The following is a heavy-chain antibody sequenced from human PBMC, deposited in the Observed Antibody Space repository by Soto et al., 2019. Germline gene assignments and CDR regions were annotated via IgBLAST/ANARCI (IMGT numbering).Heavy chain of an antibody. CDR1: GYTFTSYG. Sequence: QVQRVQSGAEVKKPGASVKVSCKASGYTFTSYGISWVRQAPGQGLEWMGWISAYNGNTNNAQKLQDRVTMTTDTSTSTAYMELRSLRCDDTAVYYCAGEQGYCSSTRCYSFDYWGQGTLGTGSS. V-gene: IGHV1-18*04. J-gene: IGHJ4*02. D-gene: IGHD2-2*02. CDR2: ISAYNGNT. CDR3: AGEQGYCSSTRCYSFDY.